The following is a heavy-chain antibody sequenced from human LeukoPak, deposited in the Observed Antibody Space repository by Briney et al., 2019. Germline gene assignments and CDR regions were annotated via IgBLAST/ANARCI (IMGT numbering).Heavy chain of an antibody. CDR3: ARSFLEAADAFDI. V-gene: IGHV5-51*01. J-gene: IGHJ3*02. D-gene: IGHD3-3*01. CDR2: IYPGDSDT. CDR1: GYSFTSYW. Sequence: GESLKISCKGSGYSFTSYWIGWVRQMPGKGLEWMGIIYPGDSDTRYSPSFQGQVTISADKSISTAYLQWSSLKASDTAMYYCARSFLEAADAFDIWGQGTMVTVSS.